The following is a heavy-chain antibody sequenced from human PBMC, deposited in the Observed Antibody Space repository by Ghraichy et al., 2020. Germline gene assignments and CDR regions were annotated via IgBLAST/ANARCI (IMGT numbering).Heavy chain of an antibody. J-gene: IGHJ4*02. CDR2: TYYRSKWYN. V-gene: IGHV6-1*01. CDR3: ARARNNYFDY. D-gene: IGHD3-10*01. CDR1: GDSVSGNSVT. Sequence: SQTLSLTCAISGDSVSGNSVTWNWIRQSPSRGLEWLGRTYYRSKWYNDYAPSVKSRVSVNPDTSKNQFSLQLNSVTPEDTAVYFCARARNNYFDYWGQGALVTVSS.